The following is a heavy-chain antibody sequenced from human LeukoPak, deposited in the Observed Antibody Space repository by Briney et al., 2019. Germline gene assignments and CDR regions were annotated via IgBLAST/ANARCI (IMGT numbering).Heavy chain of an antibody. D-gene: IGHD1-1*01. J-gene: IGHJ4*02. CDR2: INPYNGIT. CDR1: GYTFTDHF. Sequence: ASVKVSCKASGYTFTDHFMHWMRQAPGQGLEWVGEINPYNGITKYAWRFQSRVSITRDTSISTAFMEVSRLTSDDTAVYYCARDNSLNDFDYWGQGTLVTVAS. V-gene: IGHV1-2*02. CDR3: ARDNSLNDFDY.